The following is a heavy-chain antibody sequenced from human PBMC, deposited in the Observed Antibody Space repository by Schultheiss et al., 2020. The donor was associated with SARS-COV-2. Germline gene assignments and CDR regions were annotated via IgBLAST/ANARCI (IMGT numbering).Heavy chain of an antibody. J-gene: IGHJ4*02. D-gene: IGHD4-11*01. V-gene: IGHV3-23*01. CDR2: ISGSGGST. CDR1: GFTFSSFA. Sequence: SCAASGFTFSSFAVNWVRQAPGKGLEWVSAISGSGGSTYYADSVKGRFTISRDNAKNSLYLQMNSLRAEDTAVYYCAGGTTVTNWGQGTLVTVSS. CDR3: AGGTTVTN.